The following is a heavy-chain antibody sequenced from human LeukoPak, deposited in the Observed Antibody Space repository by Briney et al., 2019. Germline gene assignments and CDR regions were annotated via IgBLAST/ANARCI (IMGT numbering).Heavy chain of an antibody. D-gene: IGHD6-19*01. CDR2: INHSSST. CDR3: AKLGVIAVAGSNWFDP. CDR1: AGSFSGYY. J-gene: IGHJ5*02. Sequence: SETLSLTCAVYAGSFSGYYWSWIRQPPGKGLEWIGEINHSSSTNYNPSLKSRVTISVDTSKNQFSLKLSSVTAADTAVYYCAKLGVIAVAGSNWFDPWGQGTLVTVSS. V-gene: IGHV4-34*01.